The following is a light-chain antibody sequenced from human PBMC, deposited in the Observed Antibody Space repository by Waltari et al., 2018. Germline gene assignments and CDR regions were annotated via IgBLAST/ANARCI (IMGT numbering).Light chain of an antibody. V-gene: IGLV1-40*01. CDR2: GNT. J-gene: IGLJ3*02. CDR1: SSNAGAGSD. Sequence: QSVLTQSPSVSGAPGQRVTISCTGSSSNAGAGSDGQWYQQLPGTAPKLLIYGNTNRPSGVPDRFSASKSGTSASLAITGLQAEDEADYYCQSYDSSLSGWVFGGGTKLTVL. CDR3: QSYDSSLSGWV.